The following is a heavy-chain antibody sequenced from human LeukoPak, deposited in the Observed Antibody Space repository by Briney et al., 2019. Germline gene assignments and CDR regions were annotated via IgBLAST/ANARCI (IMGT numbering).Heavy chain of an antibody. D-gene: IGHD3-22*01. V-gene: IGHV1-69*04. CDR2: IIPILGIA. CDR3: ARVSDDSSGYPLFDY. J-gene: IGHJ4*02. CDR1: GGTFSSYA. Sequence: GASVKVSCKASGGTFSSYAISWVRQAPGQGLEWMGRIIPILGIANYAQKFQGRVTITADKSTSTAYMGLSSLRSEDTAVYYCARVSDDSSGYPLFDYWGQGTLVTVSS.